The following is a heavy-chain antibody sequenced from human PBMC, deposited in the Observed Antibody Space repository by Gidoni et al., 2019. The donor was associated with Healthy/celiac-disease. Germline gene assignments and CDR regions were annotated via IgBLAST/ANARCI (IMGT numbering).Heavy chain of an antibody. CDR3: ARAPSPIDIGLMVYAD. Sequence: EVQLVESGGGLVQPGGSLRLYCAASGFTFSSYGMNWVRQAPGKGLEWVSYISSSSSTIYDADSVKGRFTISRDNAKNSLYLQMNSLRDEDTAVYYWARAPSPIDIGLMVYADWGQGTLVTVSA. D-gene: IGHD2-8*01. CDR1: GFTFSSYG. V-gene: IGHV3-48*02. CDR2: ISSSSSTI. J-gene: IGHJ4*02.